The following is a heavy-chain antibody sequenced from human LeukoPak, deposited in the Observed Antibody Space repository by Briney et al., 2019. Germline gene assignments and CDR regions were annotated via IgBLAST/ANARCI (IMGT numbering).Heavy chain of an antibody. D-gene: IGHD6-6*01. Sequence: TGGSLRLSCAASGFTFSSYSMNWVRQAPGKGLEWVSSISSSSSYIYYADSVKGRFTISRDNARNSLYLQMNSLRAEDTAVYYCARDRVYSSSDWFDPWGQGTLVTVSS. CDR3: ARDRVYSSSDWFDP. CDR1: GFTFSSYS. CDR2: ISSSSSYI. V-gene: IGHV3-21*01. J-gene: IGHJ5*02.